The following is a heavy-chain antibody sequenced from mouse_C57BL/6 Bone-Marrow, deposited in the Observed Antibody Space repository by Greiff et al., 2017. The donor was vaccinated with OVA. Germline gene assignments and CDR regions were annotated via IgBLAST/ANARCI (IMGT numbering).Heavy chain of an antibody. CDR2: IDPETGGT. V-gene: IGHV1-15*01. CDR1: GYTFTDYE. J-gene: IGHJ4*01. Sequence: VQLQQSGAELVRPGASVTLSCKASGYTFTDYEMHWVKQTPVHGLEWIGAIDPETGGTAYNQKFKGKAILTAAKSSSTAYMELRRLTSEDSAVYYCTRHYYGNYVGKYYAMDYWGQGTSVTGSS. CDR3: TRHYYGNYVGKYYAMDY. D-gene: IGHD2-1*01.